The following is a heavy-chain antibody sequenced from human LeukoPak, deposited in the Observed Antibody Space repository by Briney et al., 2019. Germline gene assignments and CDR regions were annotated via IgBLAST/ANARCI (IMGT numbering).Heavy chain of an antibody. J-gene: IGHJ6*03. V-gene: IGHV1-69*13. CDR1: GGTFSSYA. CDR2: IIPIFGTA. D-gene: IGHD3-3*01. Sequence: ASVKVSCKASGGTFSSYAISWVRQAPGQGLEWMGGIIPIFGTANYAQKFQGRVTITADESTSTAYMELSSLRSEDTAVYYCARGARAYLVLRFLEWLLYMDVWGKGTTVTVSS. CDR3: ARGARAYLVLRFLEWLLYMDV.